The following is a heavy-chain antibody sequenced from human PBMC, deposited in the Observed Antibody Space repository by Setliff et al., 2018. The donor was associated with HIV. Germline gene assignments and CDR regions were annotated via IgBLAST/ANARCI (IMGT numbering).Heavy chain of an antibody. CDR3: AKAGSTSWEFDF. CDR2: ITSRAGTK. D-gene: IGHD6-13*01. Sequence: PGESLKISCAASGFTFSDHAMSWVRQAPGKGLEWVSTITSRAGTKYYADSVKGRFTISRDNSKNMLYVEMKNLRVEDTALYYCAKAGSTSWEFDFWGQGVLV. CDR1: GFTFSDHA. V-gene: IGHV3-23*01. J-gene: IGHJ4*02.